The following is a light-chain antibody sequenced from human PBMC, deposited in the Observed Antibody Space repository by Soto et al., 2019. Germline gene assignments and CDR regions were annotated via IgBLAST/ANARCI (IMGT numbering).Light chain of an antibody. CDR1: QSLLYSNGYNY. V-gene: IGKV2-28*01. CDR3: MQALHASSTKSSVT. J-gene: IGKJ5*01. CDR2: LGS. Sequence: DIVMTQSPLSLPVTPGEPASISCRSSQSLLYSNGYNYLDWYLQKPGQSPQLLIYLGSNRASGVPDRFSGSGSGTDFTLKISRVEAEDFGVYYCMQALHASSTKSSVTFGQGTRLEIK.